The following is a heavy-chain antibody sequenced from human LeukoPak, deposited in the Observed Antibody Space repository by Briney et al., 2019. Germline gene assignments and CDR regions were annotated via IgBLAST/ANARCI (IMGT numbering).Heavy chain of an antibody. V-gene: IGHV3-13*01. CDR2: IGTAGDT. CDR1: GFTFSSYD. Sequence: PGGSLRLSCAASGFTFSSYDMHWVRQATGKGLEWVSAIGTAGDTYYPGSVKGRFTISRENAKNSLYLQMNSLRAGDTAVYYCARGAPDSSGWYWVDYWGQGTLVTVSS. J-gene: IGHJ4*02. D-gene: IGHD6-19*01. CDR3: ARGAPDSSGWYWVDY.